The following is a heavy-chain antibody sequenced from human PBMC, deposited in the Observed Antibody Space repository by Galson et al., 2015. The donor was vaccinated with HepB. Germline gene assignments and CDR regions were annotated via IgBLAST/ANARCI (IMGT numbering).Heavy chain of an antibody. V-gene: IGHV3-15*01. CDR3: TTGLDNGSGSYLHYYYYMDV. J-gene: IGHJ6*03. D-gene: IGHD3-10*01. CDR1: GFTFSNAW. CDR2: IKSKTDGGTT. Sequence: CAASGFTFSNAWMSWVRQAPGKGLEWVGRIKSKTDGGTTDYAAPVKGRFTISRDDSKNTLYLQMNSLKTEDTAVYYCTTGLDNGSGSYLHYYYYMDVWGKGTTVTVSS.